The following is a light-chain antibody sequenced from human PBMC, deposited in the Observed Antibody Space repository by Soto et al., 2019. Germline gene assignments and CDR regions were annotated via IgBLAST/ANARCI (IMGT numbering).Light chain of an antibody. CDR2: LEGSGSY. Sequence: QSVLTQSASASASLGSSVKLTCTLRSGHISYIIAWHQQQPGKAPRYLMKLEGSGSYNKGSGVPDRFSGSSSGADRYLTMSNLQSEDEADYYCETWDSNIRVFGGGTKLTVL. CDR3: ETWDSNIRV. V-gene: IGLV4-60*03. CDR1: SGHISYI. J-gene: IGLJ2*01.